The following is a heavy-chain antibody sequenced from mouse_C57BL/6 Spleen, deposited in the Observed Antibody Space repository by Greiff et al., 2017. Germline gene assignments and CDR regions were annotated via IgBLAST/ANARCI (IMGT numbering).Heavy chain of an antibody. J-gene: IGHJ4*01. Sequence: VQGVESGAELVRPGASVKLSCKASGYTFTDYYINWVKQRPGQGLEWIARIYPGSGNTYYNEKFKGKATLTAEKSSSTAYMQLSSLTSEDSAVYFCARRGTTVVGAMDYWGQGTSVTVSS. CDR3: ARRGTTVVGAMDY. D-gene: IGHD1-1*01. CDR2: IYPGSGNT. CDR1: GYTFTDYY. V-gene: IGHV1-76*01.